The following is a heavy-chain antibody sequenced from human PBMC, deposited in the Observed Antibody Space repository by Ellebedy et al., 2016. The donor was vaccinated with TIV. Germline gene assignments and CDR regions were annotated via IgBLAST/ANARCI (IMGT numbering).Heavy chain of an antibody. CDR2: IYYSGVI. Sequence: SETLSLTXTVSDDSLSSGGYYWSWIRQHPGKGLEWIGYIYYSGVIYYNPSLKSRVTISLDLSKNQFSLKLSSVTAADTAVYYCAREVRGSSIYNYYMDVWGKGTTVTVSS. J-gene: IGHJ6*03. CDR3: AREVRGSSIYNYYMDV. D-gene: IGHD6-6*01. CDR1: DDSLSSGGYY. V-gene: IGHV4-31*03.